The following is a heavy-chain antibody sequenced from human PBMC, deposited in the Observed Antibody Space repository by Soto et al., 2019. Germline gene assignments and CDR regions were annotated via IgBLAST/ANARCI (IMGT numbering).Heavy chain of an antibody. CDR1: GDSVSSGAHY. Sequence: KPSETLSLTCTVSGDSVSSGAHYWSWIRQHPGKGLEWIGYIYYTGSTYYNPSLQSRVTISLDASKNQFSLRLSSVTAADTAVYYCARDSIAARYWFDPWGQGILVTVSS. D-gene: IGHD6-6*01. CDR2: IYYTGST. V-gene: IGHV4-31*03. J-gene: IGHJ5*02. CDR3: ARDSIAARYWFDP.